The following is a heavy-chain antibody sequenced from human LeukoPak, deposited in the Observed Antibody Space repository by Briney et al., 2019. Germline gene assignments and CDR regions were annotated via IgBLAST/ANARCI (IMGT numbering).Heavy chain of an antibody. D-gene: IGHD2-2*01. CDR3: ARAEVPAAVKSGAFDI. CDR1: GFTFGSYA. CDR2: IWNDGRNK. J-gene: IGHJ3*02. V-gene: IGHV3-33*01. Sequence: GGSLRLSCAASGFTFGSYAMHWVRQARGKGLEWVAVIWNDGRNKYCADSVKGRFTISRDNSKNTLYLQMNSLRAEDTAVYYCARAEVPAAVKSGAFDIWGQGTMVTVSS.